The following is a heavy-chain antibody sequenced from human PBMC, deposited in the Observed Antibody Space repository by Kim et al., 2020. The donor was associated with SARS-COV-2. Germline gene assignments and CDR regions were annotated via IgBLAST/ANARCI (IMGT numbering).Heavy chain of an antibody. CDR1: GYTFTSYA. V-gene: IGHV1-3*01. CDR2: INAGNGNT. D-gene: IGHD6-13*01. Sequence: ASVKVSCKASGYTFTSYAMHWVRQAPGQRLEWMGWINAGNGNTKYSQKFQGRVTITRDTSASTAYMELSSLRSEDTAVYYCARVGRHSSSWYVRFGAEGSYGMDVWGQGTTVTVSS. J-gene: IGHJ6*02. CDR3: ARVGRHSSSWYVRFGAEGSYGMDV.